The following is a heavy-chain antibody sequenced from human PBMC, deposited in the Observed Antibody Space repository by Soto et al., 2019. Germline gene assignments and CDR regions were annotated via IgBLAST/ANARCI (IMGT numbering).Heavy chain of an antibody. CDR3: AGGRESSRDYYYYGMDV. J-gene: IGHJ6*02. V-gene: IGHV1-69*13. D-gene: IGHD2-2*01. Sequence: VASVKVSCKASGGTFSSYAISWVRQAPGQGLEWMGGIVPIFGTANYAQKFQGRVTITADESTSTAYMELSSLRSEDTAVYYCAGGRESSRDYYYYGMDVWGQGTTVTVSS. CDR1: GGTFSSYA. CDR2: IVPIFGTA.